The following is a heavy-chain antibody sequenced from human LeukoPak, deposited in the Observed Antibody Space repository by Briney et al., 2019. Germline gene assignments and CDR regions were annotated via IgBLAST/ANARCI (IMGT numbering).Heavy chain of an antibody. CDR1: GFTVTSNY. J-gene: IGHJ4*02. CDR3: ARGYYYDSSGYYYFDY. Sequence: GGSLRLSCAASGFTVTSNYMTWVRQAPGKGLEWVSVIYSGGSAYYADSVRGRFTISRDNSKNTLYLQMNSLRAEDTAVYYCARGYYYDSSGYYYFDYWGQGTLVTVSS. D-gene: IGHD3-22*01. V-gene: IGHV3-66*01. CDR2: IYSGGSA.